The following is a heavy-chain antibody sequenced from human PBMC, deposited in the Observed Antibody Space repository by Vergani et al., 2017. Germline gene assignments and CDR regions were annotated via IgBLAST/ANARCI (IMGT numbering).Heavy chain of an antibody. Sequence: QVQLQESGPGLVTPSETLSLTCTVSGGSISSYYWSWIRQHPGKGLEWIGYIYYSGSTNYNPSLKSRVTISVDTSKNQFSLKLSSVTAADTAVYYCARDRGSGSYYTLDAFDIWGRGTMVTVSS. D-gene: IGHD3-10*01. CDR1: GGSISSYY. CDR3: ARDRGSGSYYTLDAFDI. J-gene: IGHJ3*02. V-gene: IGHV4-59*01. CDR2: IYYSGST.